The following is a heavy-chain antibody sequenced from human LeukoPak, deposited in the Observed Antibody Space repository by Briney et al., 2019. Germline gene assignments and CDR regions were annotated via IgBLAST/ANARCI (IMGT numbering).Heavy chain of an antibody. CDR1: GFTFSSYW. CDR2: INNDGSGT. J-gene: IGHJ4*02. D-gene: IGHD7-27*01. V-gene: IGHV3-74*01. Sequence: GGSLGLSCAASGFTFSSYWMHWVRQAPGKGLMWVSRINNDGSGTVYADSVEGRFTISRDNAKNTLYLQMNSLRADDTAVYYCVRGLLGPDYWGQGTQVTVSS. CDR3: VRGLLGPDY.